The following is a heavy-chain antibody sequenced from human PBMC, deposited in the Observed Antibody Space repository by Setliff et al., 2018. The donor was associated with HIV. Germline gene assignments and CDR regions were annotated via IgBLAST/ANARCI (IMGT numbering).Heavy chain of an antibody. CDR1: GYTLTELS. CDR3: TRPLRTRSAIDPFHI. CDR2: INPNNGGT. V-gene: IGHV1-2*02. J-gene: IGHJ3*02. Sequence: ASVKVSCKVSGYTLTELSIHWVRQAPGQGLEWMGWINPNNGGTKSAQTFQGRFTMTRDTSVNTAYMELSSLRSDDSALYYCTRPLRTRSAIDPFHIWGQGTLVTVSS. D-gene: IGHD6-25*01.